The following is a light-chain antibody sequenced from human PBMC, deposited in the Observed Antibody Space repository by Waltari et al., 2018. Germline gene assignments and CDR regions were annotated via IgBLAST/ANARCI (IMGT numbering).Light chain of an antibody. Sequence: QSALTQPASVSGSPGQSLTISCTGTSRDVGGYDYVSWYQQHPGKAPKLILYDVSNRPLEVSHRFSGSKSGNTASLTISGLQADDEAEYYCGSYTSSTTLAFGTGTKVTVL. CDR3: GSYTSSTTLA. J-gene: IGLJ1*01. CDR1: SRDVGGYDY. V-gene: IGLV2-14*03. CDR2: DVS.